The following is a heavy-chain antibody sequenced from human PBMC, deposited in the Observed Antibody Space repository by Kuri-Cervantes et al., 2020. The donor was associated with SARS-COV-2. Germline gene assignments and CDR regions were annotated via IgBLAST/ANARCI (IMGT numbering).Heavy chain of an antibody. Sequence: GGSLRLSCAASGFTFSSYAMRWVRQAPGKGLEWVAAINGSGGSTYYADSVKGRFTISRDNSKNTLYLQMNSLRAEDTAVYYCAKARHDYGDYANGCWYFDLWGRGTLVTVSS. D-gene: IGHD4-17*01. V-gene: IGHV3-23*01. CDR1: GFTFSSYA. CDR2: INGSGGST. CDR3: AKARHDYGDYANGCWYFDL. J-gene: IGHJ2*01.